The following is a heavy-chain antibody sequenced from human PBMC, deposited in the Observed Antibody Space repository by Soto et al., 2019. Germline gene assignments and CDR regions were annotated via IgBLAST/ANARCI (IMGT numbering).Heavy chain of an antibody. CDR1: GFTFSSYG. J-gene: IGHJ6*02. CDR3: AKDPRDSSSWYYYYYYAMDV. Sequence: QVQLVESGGGVVQPGRSLRLSCAASGFTFSSYGMHWVRQAPGKGLEWVAVISYDGSNKYYADSVKGRFTISSDNSKNTLYVQMNSLRADDPAVYYCAKDPRDSSSWYYYYYYAMDVWGQGTTVTVSS. V-gene: IGHV3-30*18. D-gene: IGHD6-13*01. CDR2: ISYDGSNK.